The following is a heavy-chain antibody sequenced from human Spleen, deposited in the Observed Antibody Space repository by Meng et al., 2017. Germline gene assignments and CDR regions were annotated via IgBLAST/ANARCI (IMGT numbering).Heavy chain of an antibody. CDR2: IWYDGSNK. D-gene: IGHD1-26*01. J-gene: IGHJ4*02. Sequence: GGSLRLSCAASGFTFSDYYMSWIRQAPGKGLEWVAVIWYDGSNKYYADSVKGRFTISRDNSKNTLYLQMNSLRAEDTAVYYCARDSGGIFDYWGQGTLVNVSS. CDR3: ARDSGGIFDY. V-gene: IGHV3-33*08. CDR1: GFTFSDYY.